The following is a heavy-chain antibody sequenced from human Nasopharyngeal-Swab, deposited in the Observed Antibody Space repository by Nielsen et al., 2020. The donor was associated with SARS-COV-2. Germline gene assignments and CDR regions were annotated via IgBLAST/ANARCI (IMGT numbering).Heavy chain of an antibody. J-gene: IGHJ4*02. CDR3: ARWSPVDTAMVDY. V-gene: IGHV1-18*01. Sequence: ASVKDSCKASGYTFTSYGISWVRQAPGQRLEWRGWISAYNGNTKYAQKLQGRVTMTTDTSTSTAYMELRSLRSDDTAVYYCARWSPVDTAMVDYWGQGTLVTVSS. CDR2: ISAYNGNT. CDR1: GYTFTSYG. D-gene: IGHD5-18*01.